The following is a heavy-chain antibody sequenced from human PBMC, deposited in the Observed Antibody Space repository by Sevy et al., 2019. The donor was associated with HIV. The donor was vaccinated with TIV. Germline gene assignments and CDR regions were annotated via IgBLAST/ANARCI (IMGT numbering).Heavy chain of an antibody. J-gene: IGHJ3*02. Sequence: GGSLRLSCEASGFTFNNFPIHWVRQAPGKGLEGGAVVSFDGGSKYYADSVRGRFTVSRDNSKNTVYLQLNSLRAEDTAVYYCVRERARSITFDIWGQGTLVTVSS. CDR3: VRERARSITFDI. V-gene: IGHV3-30-3*01. D-gene: IGHD3-16*01. CDR1: GFTFNNFP. CDR2: VSFDGGSK.